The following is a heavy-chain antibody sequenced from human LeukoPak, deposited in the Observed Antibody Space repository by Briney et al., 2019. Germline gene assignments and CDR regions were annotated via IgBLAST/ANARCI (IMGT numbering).Heavy chain of an antibody. CDR3: ASSTGGAVAGTLDY. CDR1: GGSISSYY. CDR2: IYYSGST. J-gene: IGHJ4*02. V-gene: IGHV4-59*01. Sequence: SETLSLTCTVSGGSISSYYWSWIRQPPGKGLEWIGYIYYSGSTNYNPSLKSRVTISVDTSKNQFSLKLSSVTAADTAVYYCASSTGGAVAGTLDYWGQGTLVTVSS. D-gene: IGHD6-19*01.